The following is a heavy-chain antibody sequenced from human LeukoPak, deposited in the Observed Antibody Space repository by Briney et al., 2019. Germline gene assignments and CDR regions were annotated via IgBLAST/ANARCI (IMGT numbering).Heavy chain of an antibody. CDR2: IKSKTDGGTT. D-gene: IGHD4-17*01. Sequence: KSGGSLRLSCAASGFTFSNAWMRWVRQAPGKGLEWVGRIKSKTDGGTTDYAAPVKGRFTISRDDSKNTLYLQMNSLKTEDTAVYYCTTEATVTTSPPFQHWGQGTLVTVSS. V-gene: IGHV3-15*01. CDR1: GFTFSNAW. CDR3: TTEATVTTSPPFQH. J-gene: IGHJ1*01.